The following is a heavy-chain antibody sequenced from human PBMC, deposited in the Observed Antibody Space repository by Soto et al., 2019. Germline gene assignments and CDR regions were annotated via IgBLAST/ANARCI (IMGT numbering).Heavy chain of an antibody. J-gene: IGHJ4*02. CDR3: ASVIGGDSECYFDY. Sequence: SETLSLTCTVSGVSISSGGYYWGWIRQHPGKGLEWIGNIYHSGRTYYNPSLKSRVIMSVNTSKNHFSLNPNSVTAADTAMYFCASVIGGDSECYFDYWGQGTLVTVSS. D-gene: IGHD4-17*01. CDR1: GVSISSGGYY. V-gene: IGHV4-31*03. CDR2: IYHSGRT.